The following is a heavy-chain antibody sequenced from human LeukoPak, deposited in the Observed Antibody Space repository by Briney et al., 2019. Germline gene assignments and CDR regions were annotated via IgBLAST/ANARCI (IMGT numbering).Heavy chain of an antibody. CDR2: INWNGGST. D-gene: IGHD2-15*01. CDR3: AKEDCSGGRCYSLHY. CDR1: GFTFDDYG. Sequence: GGSLRLSCAASGFTFDDYGMTWVRHTPGKGLEWVSNINWNGGSTAYADSVKGRFTISRDNAKNSLYLQMNSLRAEDAAVYYCAKEDCSGGRCYSLHYWGQGTLVTVSS. V-gene: IGHV3-20*04. J-gene: IGHJ4*02.